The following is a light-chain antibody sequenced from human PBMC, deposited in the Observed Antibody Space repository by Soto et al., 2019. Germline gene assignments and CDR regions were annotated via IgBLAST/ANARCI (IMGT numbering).Light chain of an antibody. CDR2: GAS. J-gene: IGKJ1*01. CDR1: QTISSRY. CDR3: HHSGNSHGT. V-gene: IGKV3-20*01. Sequence: EIVLAQSPGTLSLSPGERATLSCRASQTISSRYLTWYQQKSGQVPRLLIYGASSRADGIPDRFSGSESGTDFPLTISRLEPEDVAVYYCHHSGNSHGTFGQGTKVDIK.